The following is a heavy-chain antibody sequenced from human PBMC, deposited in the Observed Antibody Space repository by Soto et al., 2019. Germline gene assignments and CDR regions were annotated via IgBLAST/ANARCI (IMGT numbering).Heavy chain of an antibody. CDR2: INHSGST. CDR1: GGSFSGYY. Sequence: QVQLQQWGAGLLKPSETLSLTCAVYGGSFSGYYWSWIRQPPGKGLEWIGEINHSGSTNYNPSLKSRVTISVDTAKNQFSLKLRSVTAAATAVYYWGSFTVTRGDYMDVWGKGTTVTVSS. D-gene: IGHD4-17*01. V-gene: IGHV4-34*01. CDR3: GSFTVTRGDYMDV. J-gene: IGHJ6*03.